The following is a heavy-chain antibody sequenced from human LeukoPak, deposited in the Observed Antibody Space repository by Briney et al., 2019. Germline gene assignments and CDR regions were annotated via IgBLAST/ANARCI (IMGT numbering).Heavy chain of an antibody. CDR1: GFTFSSYA. J-gene: IGHJ4*02. CDR2: ISASGGST. D-gene: IGHD4-11*01. V-gene: IGHV3-23*01. Sequence: PGGSLRLSCAASGFTFSSYAMSWVRQAPGKGLEWASAISASGGSTYYADSVKGRFTISRDNSKNTLYLQMNSLRAEDTAVYYCAKGYSNPSHFDYWGQGTLVTVSS. CDR3: AKGYSNPSHFDY.